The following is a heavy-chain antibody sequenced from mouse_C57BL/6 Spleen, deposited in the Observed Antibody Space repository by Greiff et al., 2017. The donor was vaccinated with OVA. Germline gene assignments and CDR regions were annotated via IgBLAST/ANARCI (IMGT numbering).Heavy chain of an antibody. J-gene: IGHJ3*01. Sequence: EVQVVESGGGLVKPGGSLKLSCAASGFTFSSYAMSWVRQTPEKRLEWVATISDGGSSTYYPDNVKGRFTISRDNATNTLYLQMSHLKSEDTAMYYCARDPYGSSRAWFAYWGQGTLVTVSA. CDR2: ISDGGSST. CDR3: ARDPYGSSRAWFAY. V-gene: IGHV5-4*01. CDR1: GFTFSSYA. D-gene: IGHD1-1*01.